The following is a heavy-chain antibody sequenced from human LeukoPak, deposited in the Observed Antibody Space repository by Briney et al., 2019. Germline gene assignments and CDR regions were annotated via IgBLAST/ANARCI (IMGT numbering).Heavy chain of an antibody. CDR1: GGSIGSGSYY. D-gene: IGHD2-2*02. Sequence: SETLSLTCTVSGGSIGSGSYYWSWIRQPAGKGLEWIGRIYTSGSTNYNPSLKSRVTISVGTSKNQFSLKLSSVTAADTAVYYCAREIGVRYCSSTSCYTPYYYYGMDVWGQGTTVTVSS. CDR2: IYTSGST. V-gene: IGHV4-61*02. J-gene: IGHJ6*02. CDR3: AREIGVRYCSSTSCYTPYYYYGMDV.